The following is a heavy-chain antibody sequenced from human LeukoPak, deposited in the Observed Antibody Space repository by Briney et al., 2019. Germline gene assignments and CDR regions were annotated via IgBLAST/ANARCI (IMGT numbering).Heavy chain of an antibody. J-gene: IGHJ4*02. V-gene: IGHV1-18*01. CDR1: GYTFSNYG. D-gene: IGHD3-22*01. CDR3: ARDRGYVSSGMHFDY. Sequence: APVKVSCKASGYTFSNYGISWVRQAPGQGLEWMGWISAYNGNTNYAQNFQGGVTMTTDTSTTTAYMELRSLRSDDTAVYYCARDRGYVSSGMHFDYWGQGTLVTVSS. CDR2: ISAYNGNT.